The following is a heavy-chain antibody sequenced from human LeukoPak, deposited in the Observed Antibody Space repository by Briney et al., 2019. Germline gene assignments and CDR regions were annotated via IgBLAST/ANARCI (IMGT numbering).Heavy chain of an antibody. CDR3: ARVYYYDSKRGYFDY. CDR1: EFTFSSYA. V-gene: IGHV3-64*01. Sequence: GGSLRLSCAASEFTFSSYAMHWVRQAPGKGLEYVSAISSNGGSTYYANSVKGRFTISRDNSKNTLYLQMGSLRAEDMAVYYCARVYYYDSKRGYFDYWGQGTLVTVSS. CDR2: ISSNGGST. D-gene: IGHD3-22*01. J-gene: IGHJ4*02.